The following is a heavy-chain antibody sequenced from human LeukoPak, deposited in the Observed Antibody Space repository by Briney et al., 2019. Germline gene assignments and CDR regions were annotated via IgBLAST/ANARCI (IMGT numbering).Heavy chain of an antibody. CDR1: GGSISSGNYH. Sequence: SETLSLTCTVSGGSISSGNYHWAWMRQPPGKGPESIVSMFYSVSTYYNPSLKSRVTISVDTSKNQFSLKVTSVTAADTAVYYCARHPTRRDVYDHLDYWGQGTLVTVSS. CDR2: MFYSVST. CDR3: ARHPTRRDVYDHLDY. D-gene: IGHD5/OR15-5a*01. J-gene: IGHJ4*02. V-gene: IGHV4-39*01.